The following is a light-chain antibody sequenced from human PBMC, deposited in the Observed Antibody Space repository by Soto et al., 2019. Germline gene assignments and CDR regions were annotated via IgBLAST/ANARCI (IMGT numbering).Light chain of an antibody. V-gene: IGKV3-11*01. Sequence: ETVLTQSPATLSSSPVERATLSCMASQSVSSYLAWYQQKPGQAPRLLIFDASNRATGTPARFSGSGSGTDFTLTISSLEPEDFAVYYCQQRSNWPWTFGQGTKVDIK. CDR2: DAS. CDR3: QQRSNWPWT. J-gene: IGKJ1*01. CDR1: QSVSSY.